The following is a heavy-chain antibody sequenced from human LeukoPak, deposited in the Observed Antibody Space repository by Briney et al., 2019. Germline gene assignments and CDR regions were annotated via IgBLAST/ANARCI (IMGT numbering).Heavy chain of an antibody. CDR2: INTNTGNP. CDR3: ARASVGYGDSLDAFDI. CDR1: GYTFTSYA. J-gene: IGHJ3*02. D-gene: IGHD4-17*01. V-gene: IGHV7-4-1*02. Sequence: ASVKVSCKASGYTFTSYAMNWVRQAPGQGLEWMGWINTNTGNPTYAQGFTGRFVFSLDTSVSTAYLQISSLKAEDTAVYYCARASVGYGDSLDAFDIWGQGTMVTVSS.